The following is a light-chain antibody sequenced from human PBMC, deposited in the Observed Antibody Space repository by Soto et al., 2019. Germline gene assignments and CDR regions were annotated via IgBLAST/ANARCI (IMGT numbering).Light chain of an antibody. CDR2: AAS. J-gene: IGKJ1*01. CDR1: QGIRND. CDR3: LQDYTYPWT. Sequence: IQMTQSPSSLSASVVDRVTITCRASQGIRNDLGWYQQKPGKAPKRLIYAASSLQSGVPSRFSGSGSGTHFTLTINSLQAEDSATYFCLQDYTYPWTFGQGTKVDIK. V-gene: IGKV1-6*01.